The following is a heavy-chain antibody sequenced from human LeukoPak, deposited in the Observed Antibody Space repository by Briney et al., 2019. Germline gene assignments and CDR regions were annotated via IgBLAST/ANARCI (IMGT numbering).Heavy chain of an antibody. CDR1: GVSISSSSYY. CDR2: IYYSGST. V-gene: IGHV4-39*01. Sequence: PSETLSLTCTVSGVSISSSSYYWGWLRQPPGKGLEWIGSIYYSGSTYYNPSLKSRVTISVDTSKNPSSLKLSSVTAADTAVYYCARHRLRVFGSSGIQRDYHYYYYMDVWGKGTTVTVSS. J-gene: IGHJ6*03. CDR3: ARHRLRVFGSSGIQRDYHYYYYMDV. D-gene: IGHD6-6*01.